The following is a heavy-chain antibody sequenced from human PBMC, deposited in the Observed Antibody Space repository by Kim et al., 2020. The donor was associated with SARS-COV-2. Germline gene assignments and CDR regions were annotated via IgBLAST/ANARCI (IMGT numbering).Heavy chain of an antibody. J-gene: IGHJ4*02. D-gene: IGHD2-2*01. Sequence: GGSLRLSCAASGFTFSSYWMHLVRQAPGKGLVWVSRLNDAGSSTSYADSVKGRFTISRDNVKNTLYLQMNSLRAEDTAVYYCARGGSINCYGWGQGTLVT. CDR2: LNDAGSST. CDR1: GFTFSSYW. V-gene: IGHV3-74*01. CDR3: ARGGSINCYG.